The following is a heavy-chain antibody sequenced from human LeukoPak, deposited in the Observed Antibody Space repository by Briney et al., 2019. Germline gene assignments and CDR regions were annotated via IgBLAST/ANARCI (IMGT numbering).Heavy chain of an antibody. D-gene: IGHD3-22*01. CDR3: ARGGDTSGYYYFEYCHH. CDR2: INHSGST. Sequence: PSETLSLTCAVYGGSFSGYYWSWIRQPPGKGLEWIGEINHSGSTNYNPSLKSRVTISVDTSKNHFSLKLSSVTAADTAVYYCARGGDTSGYYYFEYCHHWGQGTLVAVSS. J-gene: IGHJ1*01. V-gene: IGHV4-34*01. CDR1: GGSFSGYY.